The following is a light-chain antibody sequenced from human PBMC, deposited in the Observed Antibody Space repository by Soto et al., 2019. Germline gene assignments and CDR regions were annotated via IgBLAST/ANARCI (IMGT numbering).Light chain of an antibody. V-gene: IGKV1-5*01. CDR1: QSISSW. Sequence: DIQMTQSPSTLSASVGDRVTITCRASQSISSWLAWYQQKPGKAPKLLIYDASSLESGVPSRFSGSGSGTEFTLNISSLQPDDFATYYCQQYNSYPRTFGQGPKVEIK. CDR2: DAS. J-gene: IGKJ1*01. CDR3: QQYNSYPRT.